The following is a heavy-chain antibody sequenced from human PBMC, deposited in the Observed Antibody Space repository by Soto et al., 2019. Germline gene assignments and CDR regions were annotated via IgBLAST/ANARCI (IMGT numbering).Heavy chain of an antibody. V-gene: IGHV3-48*01. CDR2: ISSSSFTI. D-gene: IGHD3-3*01. CDR1: GFRVSDYS. CDR3: ARDYKVFWSGHFDY. J-gene: IGHJ4*02. Sequence: GGSLRLSCAASGFRVSDYSMNWGRQAPGRGLEWGSYISSSSFTIHYADSVEGRFAISRDNAKNSLYLQMNSLRVEGPAVYYCARDYKVFWSGHFDYGGRGALVTVPS.